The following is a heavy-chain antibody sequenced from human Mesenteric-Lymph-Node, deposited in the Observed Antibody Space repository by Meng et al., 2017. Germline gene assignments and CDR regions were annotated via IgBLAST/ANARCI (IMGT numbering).Heavy chain of an antibody. V-gene: IGHV4-30-4*01. CDR1: GGSISSGDSY. CDR2: IYYSGST. Sequence: QVQLTGSGPGLVKPSQPLSLTCSVSGGSISSGDSYWSWIRQPPGKGLEWIGYIYYSGSTYYNPSLRSRITISVDTSKNQFSLQLNSVTPEDTAMYYCARSGSSGWIDYWGQGTLVTVSS. CDR3: ARSGSSGWIDY. D-gene: IGHD6-19*01. J-gene: IGHJ4*02.